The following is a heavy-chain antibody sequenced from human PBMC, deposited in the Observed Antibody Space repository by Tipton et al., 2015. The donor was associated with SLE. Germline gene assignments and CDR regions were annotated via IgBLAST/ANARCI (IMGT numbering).Heavy chain of an antibody. J-gene: IGHJ4*02. D-gene: IGHD2-2*01. V-gene: IGHV4-59*04. CDR3: ATSPLTV. CDR1: GFTFSNYW. Sequence: LRLSCAASGFTFSNYWMTWIRQPPGKGLEWIGSVSYLGSTSYNATLESRVTISIDTSKKHFSLKLSSVTAADTAVYYCATSPLTVWGQGTLVTVSS. CDR2: VSYLGST.